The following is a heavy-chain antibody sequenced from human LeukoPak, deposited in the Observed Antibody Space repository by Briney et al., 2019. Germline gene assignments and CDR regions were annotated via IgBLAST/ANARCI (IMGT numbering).Heavy chain of an antibody. CDR3: ATLQTAYMVRGVIKEVDY. CDR1: GYTLTELS. J-gene: IGHJ4*02. Sequence: ASVKVSCEVSGYTLTELSMHWVRQAPGKGLEWMGGFDPEDGETIYAQKFQGRVTMTEDTSTDTAYMELSSLRSEDTAVYYCATLQTAYMVRGVIKEVDYWGQGTLVTVSS. D-gene: IGHD3-10*01. V-gene: IGHV1-24*01. CDR2: FDPEDGET.